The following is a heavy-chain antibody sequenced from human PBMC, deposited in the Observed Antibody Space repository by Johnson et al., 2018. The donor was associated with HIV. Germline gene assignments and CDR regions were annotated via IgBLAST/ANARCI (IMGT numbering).Heavy chain of an antibody. CDR2: ISYEGSNK. CDR1: GFTLSRYA. Sequence: QVQLVESGGGVVQPGRSLRISCAASGFTLSRYAMHWVRQAPGKGLEWVAVISYEGSNKYYVESVKGRFSISRDNSKNTLYLQMNSLRAEDTAVYYCARDQVYCTGGVCYEVGAFGAFDIWGQGTMVTVSS. J-gene: IGHJ3*02. V-gene: IGHV3-30*04. D-gene: IGHD2-8*02. CDR3: ARDQVYCTGGVCYEVGAFGAFDI.